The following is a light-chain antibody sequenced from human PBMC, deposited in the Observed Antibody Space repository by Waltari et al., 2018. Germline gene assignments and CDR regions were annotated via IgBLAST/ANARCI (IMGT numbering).Light chain of an antibody. V-gene: IGKV1-39*01. CDR2: AAS. CDR3: QHSYSTLPFT. Sequence: DIQMTQSPSSLSASVGARVTISCRASQTISIYLNWFQQKPGKAPKLLIYAASSLQSGVPSRFNGSGSGTDFTLTISSLQPEDFATYYCQHSYSTLPFTFGPGTKVDIK. J-gene: IGKJ3*01. CDR1: QTISIY.